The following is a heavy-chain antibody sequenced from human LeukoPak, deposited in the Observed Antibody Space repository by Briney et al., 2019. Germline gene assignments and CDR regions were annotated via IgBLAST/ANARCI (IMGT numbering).Heavy chain of an antibody. V-gene: IGHV1-2*02. Sequence: PSVTASCKASGYTLTGYYMHWVRQAPGQGLEWMGWINPNSGSTNYAQKFQGRVTMARDTSNSTAYMELSRLRADDTAVYYCARVVVVPAAPDYWGQGTLVTVSS. CDR3: ARVVVVPAAPDY. D-gene: IGHD2-2*01. J-gene: IGHJ4*02. CDR2: INPNSGST. CDR1: GYTLTGYY.